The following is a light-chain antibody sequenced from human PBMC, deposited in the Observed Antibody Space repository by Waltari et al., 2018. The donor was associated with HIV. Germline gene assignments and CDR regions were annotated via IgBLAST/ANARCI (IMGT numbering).Light chain of an antibody. V-gene: IGKV1-39*01. J-gene: IGKJ2*01. CDR2: DAS. Sequence: DVQVTKSPSSLSASVGDRVTITCRASQSITTHLNWYQHKPGKAPKVLIFDASRLQTGVPSRFRGSGSGTDFTLTISSLQTEDFATYYCQQSYSNPYAFGQGTRLEIK. CDR3: QQSYSNPYA. CDR1: QSITTH.